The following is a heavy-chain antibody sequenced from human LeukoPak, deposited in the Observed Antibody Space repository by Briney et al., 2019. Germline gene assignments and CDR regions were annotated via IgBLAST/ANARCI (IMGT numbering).Heavy chain of an antibody. V-gene: IGHV3-73*01. J-gene: IGHJ4*02. D-gene: IGHD1-14*01. CDR3: TNQYGD. CDR2: IRSKVNNYAT. Sequence: GGSLRLSCAASGFTLSGSAMHWVRQASGKGLEWVGRIRSKVNNYATAYAASVNGRFTISRDDSKNTAYVQMNRLKIEDTAMYYCTNQYGDWGQGTLVTVSS. CDR1: GFTLSGSA.